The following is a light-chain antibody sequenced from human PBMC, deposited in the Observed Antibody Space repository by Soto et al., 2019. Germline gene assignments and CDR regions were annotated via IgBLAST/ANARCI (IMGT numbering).Light chain of an antibody. CDR3: FSSAGSYTYV. V-gene: IGLV2-11*01. Sequence: QSVLTLPRSVSGSPGQSVTISCTGTSIDVGGYNYVSWYQQHPGKAPKLMIYDVSQRPSGVPDRFSGSKSGNTASLTISGLQSEDEADYNGFSSAGSYTYVFGTGTKVTV. CDR2: DVS. J-gene: IGLJ1*01. CDR1: SIDVGGYNY.